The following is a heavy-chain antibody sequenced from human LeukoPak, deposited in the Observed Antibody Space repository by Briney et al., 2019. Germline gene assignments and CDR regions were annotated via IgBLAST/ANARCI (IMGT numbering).Heavy chain of an antibody. V-gene: IGHV1-24*01. CDR3: ARDGGSGWAYWYFDL. Sequence: ASVKVSCKVSGYTLTELSMHWVRQAPGKGLEWMGGFYPEDGETIYAQKFQGRVTMTEDTSTDKAYMELSSLRSEDTAVYYCARDGGSGWAYWYFDLWGRGTLVTVSS. D-gene: IGHD6-19*01. CDR2: FYPEDGET. CDR1: GYTLTELS. J-gene: IGHJ2*01.